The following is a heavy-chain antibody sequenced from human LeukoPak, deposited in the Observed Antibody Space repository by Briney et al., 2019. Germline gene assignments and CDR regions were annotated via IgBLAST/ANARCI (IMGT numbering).Heavy chain of an antibody. V-gene: IGHV1-18*01. CDR2: ISAYNGNT. CDR1: GYTFTSYG. Sequence: ASVKVSCKASGYTFTSYGISWVRQAPGQGLGWMGWISAYNGNTNYAQKLQGRVTMTTDTSTSTAYMELRSLRSDDTAVYYCAREGVAGIAAAYYYGMDVWGQGTTVTVSS. CDR3: AREGVAGIAAAYYYGMDV. D-gene: IGHD6-13*01. J-gene: IGHJ6*02.